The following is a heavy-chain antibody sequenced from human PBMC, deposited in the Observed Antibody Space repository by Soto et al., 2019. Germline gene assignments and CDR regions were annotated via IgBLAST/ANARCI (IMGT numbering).Heavy chain of an antibody. CDR3: ARGPITVRGVDVPFYVDY. J-gene: IGHJ4*02. Sequence: QVQLVQSGAEVKKPGSSVKVSCKASGDTFRSYAVTWVRQAPGQGLEWMGGLIPIFGAPNYAQRFQGRLTISAGETTNTDYMGLASQRSDDTAVYYCARGPITVRGVDVPFYVDYWGQGSLVTVSS. V-gene: IGHV1-69*01. D-gene: IGHD1-20*01. CDR2: LIPIFGAP. CDR1: GDTFRSYA.